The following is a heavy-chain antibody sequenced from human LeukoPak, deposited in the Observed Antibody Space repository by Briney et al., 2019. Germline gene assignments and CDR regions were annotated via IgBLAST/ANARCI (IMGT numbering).Heavy chain of an antibody. D-gene: IGHD6-6*01. CDR1: GFTFSSYG. V-gene: IGHV3-23*01. J-gene: IGHJ5*02. CDR3: AKDPLYSSSSHWFDP. Sequence: GGSLRLSCAASGFTFSSYGMHWVRQAPGKGLEWVSGISGSGGSTNYADSVKGRFTISRDNSKNTLYLQMNSLRAEDTAVYYCAKDPLYSSSSHWFDPWGQGTLVTVSS. CDR2: ISGSGGST.